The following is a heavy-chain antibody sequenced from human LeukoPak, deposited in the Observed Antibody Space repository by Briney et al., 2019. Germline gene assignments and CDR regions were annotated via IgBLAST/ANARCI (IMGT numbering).Heavy chain of an antibody. J-gene: IGHJ4*02. D-gene: IGHD3-22*01. CDR1: GIIVSSNF. V-gene: IGHV3-66*01. CDR2: MHRGGST. Sequence: GGSLRLSCAASGIIVSSNFMSWVRQAPGKGLEWVSVMHRGGSTYYADSVKGRLIISRDSSKNTLYLQMNSLRAEDTAVYYCAREAGYDRSGYPRDYWGQGTLGTVSS. CDR3: AREAGYDRSGYPRDY.